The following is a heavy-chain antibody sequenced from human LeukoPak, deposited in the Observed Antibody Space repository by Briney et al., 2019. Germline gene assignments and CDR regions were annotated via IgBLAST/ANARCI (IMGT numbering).Heavy chain of an antibody. Sequence: RWASVNVSCKTPEGTFNNYAITWVRQAPGQGLEWMGVFIPIFGTANYAQKFQGRVTITADKSTSTAYMELSSLRSEDTAVYYCATRVDTAMETGDGYNYRGYYFDYWGQGTLVTVSS. D-gene: IGHD5-24*01. CDR1: EGTFNNYA. CDR2: FIPIFGTA. J-gene: IGHJ4*02. CDR3: ATRVDTAMETGDGYNYRGYYFDY. V-gene: IGHV1-69*06.